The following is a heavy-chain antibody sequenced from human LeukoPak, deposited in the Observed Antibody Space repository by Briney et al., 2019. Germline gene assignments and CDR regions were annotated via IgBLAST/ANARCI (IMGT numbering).Heavy chain of an antibody. CDR2: INPNSGGT. J-gene: IGHJ3*02. CDR1: GYTFTGYY. D-gene: IGHD3-10*01. Sequence: ASVKVSCEASGYTFTGYYMHWVRQPPGQGLEWMGWINPNSGGTNYSQKFQVRATNTRHRSIRTAAMELSRQRSEDRAVYYCERDGSGSYKDAFDIWGQGTMATVSS. CDR3: ERDGSGSYKDAFDI. V-gene: IGHV1-2*02.